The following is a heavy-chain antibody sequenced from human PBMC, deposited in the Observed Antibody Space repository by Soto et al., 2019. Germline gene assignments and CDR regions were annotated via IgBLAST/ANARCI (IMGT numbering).Heavy chain of an antibody. D-gene: IGHD6-13*01. CDR1: GDSVSSNSAA. J-gene: IGHJ6*02. V-gene: IGHV6-1*01. Sequence: SQTLSLTCAISGDSVSSNSAAWNWTRQSPSRGLEWLGRTYYRSKWYNDYAVSVKSRITINPDTSKNQFSLQLNSVTPEDTAVYYCARVIAAAGNYYYYYGMDVWGQGTTVTVSS. CDR2: TYYRSKWYN. CDR3: ARVIAAAGNYYYYYGMDV.